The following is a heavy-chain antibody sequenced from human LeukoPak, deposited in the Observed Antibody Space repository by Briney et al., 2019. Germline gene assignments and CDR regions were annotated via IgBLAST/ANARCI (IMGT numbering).Heavy chain of an antibody. D-gene: IGHD3-22*01. J-gene: IGHJ4*02. CDR2: ISAYNGNT. Sequence: ASVTVSCKASGYTFTSYGISWVRQAPGQGLEWMGWISAYNGNTNYAQKLQGRVTMTTDTSTSTAYMELRSLRSDDTAVYYCASSPYYYDSSGYYYWGQGTLVTVSS. V-gene: IGHV1-18*01. CDR3: ASSPYYYDSSGYYY. CDR1: GYTFTSYG.